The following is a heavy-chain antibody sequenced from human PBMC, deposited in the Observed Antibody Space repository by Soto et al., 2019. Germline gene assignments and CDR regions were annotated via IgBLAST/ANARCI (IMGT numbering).Heavy chain of an antibody. D-gene: IGHD3-22*01. J-gene: IGHJ4*02. CDR3: ARDYSGYSRFDS. CDR2: IFDSGTT. CDR1: GGSIGSGTFY. Sequence: QVQLQESGPGLVQPSQTLSLTCTVSGGSIGSGTFYWSWIRLHPGEGLEWIGYIFDSGTTYYNPSLKRPVTISVDTSKNQFSLKLRSVTAADTAVYYCARDYSGYSRFDSWGQGILVTVSS. V-gene: IGHV4-31*01.